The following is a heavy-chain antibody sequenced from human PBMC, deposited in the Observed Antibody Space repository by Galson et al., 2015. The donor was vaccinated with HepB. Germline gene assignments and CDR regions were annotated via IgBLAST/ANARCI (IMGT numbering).Heavy chain of an antibody. CDR3: ATSTRFYGDYGSFDY. D-gene: IGHD4-17*01. CDR1: GGTFSSYA. V-gene: IGHV1-69*13. Sequence: SVKVSCKASGGTFSSYAISWVRQAPGQGLEWMGGIIPIFGTANYAQKFQGRVTITADESTSTAYMELSGLRSEDTAVYYCATSTRFYGDYGSFDYWGQGTLVTVSS. J-gene: IGHJ4*02. CDR2: IIPIFGTA.